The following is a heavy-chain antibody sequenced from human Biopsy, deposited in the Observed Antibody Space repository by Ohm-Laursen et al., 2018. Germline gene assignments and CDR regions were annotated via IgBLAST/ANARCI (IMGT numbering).Heavy chain of an antibody. V-gene: IGHV1-46*01. D-gene: IGHD6-19*01. CDR1: GYSFTSYY. CDR3: ARNTGWYGDLYYFDY. Sequence: SVTVSCNASGYSFTSYYMHWVRQAPGQGLEWMGMINPSGSTTSYPQIFQGRVTMTRDTSKSTVYMELSSLRSADTAVYFCARNTGWYGDLYYFDYWGQGTLVTVSS. J-gene: IGHJ4*02. CDR2: INPSGSTT.